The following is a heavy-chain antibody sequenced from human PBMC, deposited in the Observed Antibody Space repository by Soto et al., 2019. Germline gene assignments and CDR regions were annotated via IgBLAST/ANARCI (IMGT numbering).Heavy chain of an antibody. CDR1: GFTFSSYA. Sequence: GGSLTLSCAASGFTFSSYAMHWVRQAPGKGLEWVAVISYDGSNKYYADSVKGRFTISRDNSKNTLYLQMNSLRAEDTAVYYCARDARYAGILDYWGQGTLVTVSS. CDR2: ISYDGSNK. D-gene: IGHD2-2*01. CDR3: ARDARYAGILDY. J-gene: IGHJ4*02. V-gene: IGHV3-30-3*01.